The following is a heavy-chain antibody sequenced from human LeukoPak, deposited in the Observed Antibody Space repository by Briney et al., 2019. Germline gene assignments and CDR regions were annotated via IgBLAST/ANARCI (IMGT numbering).Heavy chain of an antibody. CDR2: MNPNSGNT. CDR3: ARGLSRAGVYNWFDP. D-gene: IGHD5-24*01. Sequence: ASMKVSCKASGYTFTSYDINWVRQAAGQGLEWMGWMNPNSGNTGYAQKFQGRVTMTRNTSISTAYMELSSLRSEDTAVYYCARGLSRAGVYNWFDPWGQGTLVTVSS. V-gene: IGHV1-8*01. CDR1: GYTFTSYD. J-gene: IGHJ5*02.